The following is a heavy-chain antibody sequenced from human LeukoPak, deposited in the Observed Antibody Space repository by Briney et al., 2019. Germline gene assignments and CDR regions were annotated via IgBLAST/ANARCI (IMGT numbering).Heavy chain of an antibody. Sequence: TGGSLRLSCTASGFTFSSYDMSWVRQAPGKGLEWVSSISGVSTYYTDSVKGRFTISRDNSKNTLYLQMNSLRIDDTAVYYCAKDLSRAVAADWFDPRGRGTLVTVSS. CDR1: GFTFSSYD. V-gene: IGHV3-23*01. CDR3: AKDLSRAVAADWFDP. J-gene: IGHJ5*02. CDR2: ISGVST. D-gene: IGHD6-19*01.